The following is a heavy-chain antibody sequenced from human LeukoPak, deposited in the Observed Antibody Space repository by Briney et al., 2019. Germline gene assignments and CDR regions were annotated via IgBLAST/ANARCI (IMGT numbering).Heavy chain of an antibody. D-gene: IGHD3-16*01. V-gene: IGHV3-30*01. J-gene: IGHJ4*02. CDR2: ISYDGSNK. CDR3: ATLTFYIDS. CDR1: GFTFSSYA. Sequence: GGSLRLSCAASGFTFSSYAMHWVRQAPGKGLEWVAVISYDGSNKYYADSVKGRFTISRDNSKNTLYPQMNSLRAEDTAVYYCATLTFYIDSWGQGALVAVSS.